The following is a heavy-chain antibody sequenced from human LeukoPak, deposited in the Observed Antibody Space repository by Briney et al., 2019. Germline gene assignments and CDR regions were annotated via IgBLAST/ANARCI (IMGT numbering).Heavy chain of an antibody. D-gene: IGHD3-3*01. V-gene: IGHV4-34*01. CDR2: INHSGST. Sequence: SETLSLTCAVYGGSFSGYYWSWIRQPPGKGLEWIGEINHSGSTNYNPSLKSRVTISVDTPKNQFSLKLSSVTAADTAVYYCARARPKLRFLEWLPMANFDYWGQGTLVTVSS. J-gene: IGHJ4*02. CDR1: GGSFSGYY. CDR3: ARARPKLRFLEWLPMANFDY.